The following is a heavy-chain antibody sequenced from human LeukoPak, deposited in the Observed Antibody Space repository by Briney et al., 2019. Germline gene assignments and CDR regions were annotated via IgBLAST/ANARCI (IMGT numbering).Heavy chain of an antibody. V-gene: IGHV4-39*01. CDR2: IYYSGST. J-gene: IGHJ4*02. D-gene: IGHD3-16*01. CDR1: GGSISSSSYY. CDR3: ARRGE. Sequence: SETLSLTCTVSGGSISSSSYYWGWIRQPPGKGLEWIGSIYYSGSTYYNPSLKSRVTISVDTSKNQFSLKLSSVTAADTGVYNCARRGEWGEGTLGTVSS.